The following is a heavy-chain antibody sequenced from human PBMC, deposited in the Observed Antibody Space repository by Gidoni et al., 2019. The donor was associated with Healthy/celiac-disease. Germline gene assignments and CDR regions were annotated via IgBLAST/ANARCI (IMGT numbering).Heavy chain of an antibody. CDR2: IYTSGST. D-gene: IGHD5-12*01. V-gene: IGHV4-4*07. Sequence: QVQLQESGPGLVKPSETLSLTCTVSGGSISSYHWSWIRQPAGKGLEWIGRIYTSGSTNYNPSLKSRVTMSVDTSKNQFSLKLSSVTAADTAVYYCARGPVEMATISLYYFDYWGQGTLVTVSS. J-gene: IGHJ4*02. CDR3: ARGPVEMATISLYYFDY. CDR1: GGSISSYH.